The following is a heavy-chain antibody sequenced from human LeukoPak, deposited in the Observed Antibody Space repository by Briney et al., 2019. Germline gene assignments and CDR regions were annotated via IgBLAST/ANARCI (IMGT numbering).Heavy chain of an antibody. CDR3: ASSLVRADMVTGIDY. D-gene: IGHD5-18*01. CDR1: GGSFSGYY. V-gene: IGHV4-34*01. CDR2: INRSGST. Sequence: SETLSLTCAVYGGSFSGYYWSWIRQPPGKGLEWIGEINRSGSTTYNPSLKSRVTISLDTSKNQFSLKLSSVTAADTAVYYCASSLVRADMVTGIDYWGQGTLVTVSS. J-gene: IGHJ4*02.